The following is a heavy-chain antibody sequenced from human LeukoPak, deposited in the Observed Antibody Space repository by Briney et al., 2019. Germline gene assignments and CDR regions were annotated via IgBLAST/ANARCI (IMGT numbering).Heavy chain of an antibody. CDR3: ARGRGYYDSSGYYYWFDP. Sequence: ASVKVSCKASGYTFTGYGLSWVRQAPGQGLEWMGWMNPNSGNTGYAQKFQGRVTMTRNTSISTAYMELSSLRSADTAVYYCARGRGYYDSSGYYYWFDPWGQGTLVTVSS. V-gene: IGHV1-8*02. CDR2: MNPNSGNT. J-gene: IGHJ5*02. CDR1: GYTFTGYG. D-gene: IGHD3-22*01.